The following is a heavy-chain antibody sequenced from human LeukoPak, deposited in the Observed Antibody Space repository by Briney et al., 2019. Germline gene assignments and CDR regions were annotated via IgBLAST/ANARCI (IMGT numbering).Heavy chain of an antibody. CDR1: GFTFSSYA. J-gene: IGHJ4*02. Sequence: PGGSLRLSCAASGFTFSSYAMSWVRQTPGKGLEWVSAISGSGGSTYYADSVKGRFTISRDNSKNTLYLQMNSLRAEDTAVYYCAKTYSGYDLCGYDDYWGQGTLVTVSS. CDR2: ISGSGGST. V-gene: IGHV3-23*01. CDR3: AKTYSGYDLCGYDDY. D-gene: IGHD5-12*01.